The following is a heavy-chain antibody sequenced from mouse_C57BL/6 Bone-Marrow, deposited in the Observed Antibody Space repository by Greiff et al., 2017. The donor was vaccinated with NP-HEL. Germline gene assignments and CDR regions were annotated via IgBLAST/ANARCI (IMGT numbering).Heavy chain of an antibody. D-gene: IGHD3-2*02. J-gene: IGHJ4*01. CDR2: IWSGGST. CDR1: GFSLTSYG. CDR3: ARKGYRGAMDY. Sequence: QVQLQQSGPGLVQPSQCLSITCTVSGFSLTSYGVHWVRQSPGKGLEWLGVIWSGGSTDYNAAFISRLSISKDNSKCQVFFKMISLQADDTARNYCARKGYRGAMDYWGQGTSVTVSS. V-gene: IGHV2-2*01.